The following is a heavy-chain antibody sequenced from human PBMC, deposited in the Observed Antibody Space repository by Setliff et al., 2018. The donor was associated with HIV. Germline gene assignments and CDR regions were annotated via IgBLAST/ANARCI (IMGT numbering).Heavy chain of an antibody. J-gene: IGHJ4*02. CDR3: ARLSSYRSSSYYFDY. D-gene: IGHD6-6*01. Sequence: LSLTCTLAGGFVNRSNYVWGWVRQSPKKGLEWIGSIYHSGSTLYKPSLKSRVTMSVDTSKNQFSLKLNSVTAADTAVYHCARLSSYRSSSYYFDYWGQGALVTVSS. V-gene: IGHV4-39*01. CDR1: GGFVNRSNYV. CDR2: IYHSGST.